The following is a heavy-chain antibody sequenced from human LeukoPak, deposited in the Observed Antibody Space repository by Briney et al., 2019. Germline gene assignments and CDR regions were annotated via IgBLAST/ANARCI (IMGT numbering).Heavy chain of an antibody. V-gene: IGHV3-23*01. CDR2: ISGSGGST. CDR3: AKAIDTAMVSFFDY. D-gene: IGHD5-18*01. J-gene: IGHJ4*02. Sequence: GGSLRLSCAASGFTFSSYAMSWVRQAPGKGLEWVSAISGSGGSTYYADSVTGRFTISRDNSENTLYLQMNSLRAEDTAVYYCAKAIDTAMVSFFDYWGQGTLVTVSS. CDR1: GFTFSSYA.